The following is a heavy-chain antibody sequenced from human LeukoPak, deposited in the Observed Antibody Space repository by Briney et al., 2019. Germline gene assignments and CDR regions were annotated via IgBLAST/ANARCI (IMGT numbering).Heavy chain of an antibody. V-gene: IGHV3-49*03. D-gene: IGHD3-22*01. CDR3: TRDVDYYDSSGYYPADI. CDR1: GFTFGDYA. CDR2: IRSKAYGGTT. J-gene: IGHJ3*02. Sequence: GGSLRLSCTASGFTFGDYAMSWFRQAPGKGLEWVGFIRSKAYGGTTEYAASVKGRFAISRDDSKSIAYLQMNSLKTEDTAVYYCTRDVDYYDSSGYYPADIWGQGTMVTVSS.